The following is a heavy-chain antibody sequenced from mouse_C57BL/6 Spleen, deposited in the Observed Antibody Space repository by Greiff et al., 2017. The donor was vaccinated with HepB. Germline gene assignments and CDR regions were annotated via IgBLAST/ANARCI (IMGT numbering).Heavy chain of an antibody. Sequence: EVQLQQSGPELVKPGASVKISCKASGYTFTDYYMNWVKQSHGKSLEWIGDINPNNGGTSYNQKFKGKATLTVDKSSSTAYMELRSLTSEDSAVYYCARVNYGSSLDVWGTGTTVTVSS. CDR2: INPNNGGT. V-gene: IGHV1-26*01. J-gene: IGHJ1*03. CDR1: GYTFTDYY. CDR3: ARVNYGSSLDV. D-gene: IGHD1-1*01.